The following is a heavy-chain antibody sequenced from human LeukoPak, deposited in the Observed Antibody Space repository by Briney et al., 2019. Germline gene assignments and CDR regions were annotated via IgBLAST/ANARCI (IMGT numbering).Heavy chain of an antibody. CDR3: ATEARITVSRGAGPAAFDI. V-gene: IGHV1-24*01. CDR2: FDPEDGET. CDR1: GYTLSELS. J-gene: IGHJ3*02. D-gene: IGHD3-10*01. Sequence: ASVKVSCKVSGYTLSELSIHWVRQAPGKGLEWMGGFDPEDGETTYAQKLQGRVTMTEDTSTDTAYMELSSLRSEDTAVYYCATEARITVSRGAGPAAFDIWGLGTMVTVSS.